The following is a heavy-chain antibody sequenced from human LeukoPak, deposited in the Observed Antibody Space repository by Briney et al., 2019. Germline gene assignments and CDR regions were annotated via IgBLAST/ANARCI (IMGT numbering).Heavy chain of an antibody. Sequence: SETLSLTCTVSGGSISSYYWSWIRQPPGKGLEWIGYIYYSGSTNYNPSLKSRVAISVDTSKNQFSLKLSSVTAADTAVYYCARAPLIYDFWSGYTQNPPDAFDIWGQGTMVTVSS. J-gene: IGHJ3*02. V-gene: IGHV4-59*01. CDR3: ARAPLIYDFWSGYTQNPPDAFDI. CDR2: IYYSGST. D-gene: IGHD3-3*01. CDR1: GGSISSYY.